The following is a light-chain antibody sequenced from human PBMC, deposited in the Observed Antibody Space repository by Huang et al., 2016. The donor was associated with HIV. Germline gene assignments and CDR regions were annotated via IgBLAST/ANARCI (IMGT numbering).Light chain of an antibody. CDR3: QQYSIAHYA. V-gene: IGKV1-27*01. CDR2: AAS. Sequence: DIQMTQSPSFMSASVGDRVTITCRATQGFSYYLAWYQQKPGKAPKLLISAASTLESGVPSRFSGGGSGTDFRLTLSSLQPEDVATYYCQQYSIAHYAFGQGTKL. J-gene: IGKJ2*01. CDR1: QGFSYY.